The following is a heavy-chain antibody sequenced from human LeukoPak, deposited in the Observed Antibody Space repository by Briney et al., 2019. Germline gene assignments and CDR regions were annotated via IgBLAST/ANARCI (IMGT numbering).Heavy chain of an antibody. D-gene: IGHD6-19*01. CDR1: GFTFSTAS. CDR3: ARSGGWWSLDY. V-gene: IGHV3-23*01. Sequence: GGSLRLSCAASGFTFSTASLHWVRQAPGRGLEGVSAFDTGFGTYYPDSLKGRFTISRDNSKNTLFLQMNSLRAEDTAVYYCARSGGWWSLDYWGQGTLVTVSS. CDR2: FDTGFGT. J-gene: IGHJ4*02.